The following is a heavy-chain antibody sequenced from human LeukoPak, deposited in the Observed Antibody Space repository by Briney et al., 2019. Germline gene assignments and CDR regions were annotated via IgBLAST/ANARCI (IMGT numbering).Heavy chain of an antibody. V-gene: IGHV3-11*01. D-gene: IGHD3-10*01. CDR2: IGPRGSTI. J-gene: IGHJ6*02. CDR1: GLIFSDYY. Sequence: GGSLRLSCAASGLIFSDYYMTWIRQTPGKGLEWVSYIGPRGSTIYYGDSVEGRFTISRDNTKNSLFLQMNSLSAEDTAVYYCVRVGEYYTLDVWGQGTTVTVSS. CDR3: VRVGEYYTLDV.